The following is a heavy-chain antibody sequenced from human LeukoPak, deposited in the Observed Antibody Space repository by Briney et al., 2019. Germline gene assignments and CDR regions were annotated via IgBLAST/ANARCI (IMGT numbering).Heavy chain of an antibody. CDR2: SHPSTGNP. CDR3: ARAYQRLGGLSLPDY. V-gene: IGHV7-4-1*02. J-gene: IGHJ4*02. CDR1: GYTFTNYA. D-gene: IGHD3-16*02. Sequence: GSSVKVSCKDSGYTFTNYALHWGRHPPAPGLGSMGCSHPSTGNPTYAQRFTGRFVFSLDTSVSTTYLQISGLKAEDTAVYYCARAYQRLGGLSLPDYWGQGTLVTVSS.